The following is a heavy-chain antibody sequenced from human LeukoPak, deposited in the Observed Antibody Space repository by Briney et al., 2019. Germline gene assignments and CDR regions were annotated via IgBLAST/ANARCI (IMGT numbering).Heavy chain of an antibody. Sequence: GGSLRLSCAASGFTFSSYEMNWVRQAPGKGLEWFSYISSSGNTIYYADSVKGRFTISRDNAKNSLYMQMNSLRAEDTAVYYCASRSSSLNWYFDLWGRGTLVTVSS. CDR1: GFTFSSYE. D-gene: IGHD2-2*01. CDR3: ASRSSSLNWYFDL. CDR2: ISSSGNTI. V-gene: IGHV3-48*03. J-gene: IGHJ2*01.